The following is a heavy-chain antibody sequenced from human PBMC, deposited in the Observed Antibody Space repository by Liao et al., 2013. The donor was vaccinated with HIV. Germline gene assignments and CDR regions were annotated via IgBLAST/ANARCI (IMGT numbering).Heavy chain of an antibody. Sequence: QVQLQQWGAGLLKPSETLSLTCAVYGGSFSGYYWSWIRQPPGKGLEWIGEINHSGSTNYNPSLKSRVTISVDTSENQFSLKLSSVTAADTAVYYCARVRGDCGGDCNQLGWFDPWGQGTLVTVSS. V-gene: IGHV4-34*01. CDR3: ARVRGDCGGDCNQLGWFDP. CDR2: INHSGST. J-gene: IGHJ5*02. CDR1: GGSFSGYY. D-gene: IGHD2-21*01.